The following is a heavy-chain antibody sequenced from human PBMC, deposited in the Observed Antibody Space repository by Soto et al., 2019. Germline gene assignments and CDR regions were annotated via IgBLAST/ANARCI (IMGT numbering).Heavy chain of an antibody. CDR3: ARDQSPYSSSARGFYP. CDR1: GGSICSSNW. CDR2: IYHSGST. D-gene: IGHD6-13*01. V-gene: IGHV4-4*02. J-gene: IGHJ5*02. Sequence: QVQLQESGPGLVKPSVTLSLTCAVSGGSICSSNWWSWVRQPPGKWLEWIGEIYHSGSTNYNPSLKSRVTISVDKSKNQCYLKLSSVTAADTAVYYCARDQSPYSSSARGFYPWGHGTLVTVTA.